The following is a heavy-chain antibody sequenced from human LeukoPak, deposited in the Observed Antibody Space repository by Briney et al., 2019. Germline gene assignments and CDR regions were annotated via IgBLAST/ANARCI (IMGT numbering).Heavy chain of an antibody. D-gene: IGHD6-13*01. CDR1: GFTFSSYA. CDR3: ARRGGAAAGTGYYYFMDV. V-gene: IGHV3-30*01. CDR2: ISDDGSKK. J-gene: IGHJ6*03. Sequence: QPGRSLRLSCAASGFTFSSYAMHWVRQAPGKGLEWVAVISDDGSKKYYADSVKGRFSISRDSSKNTVYLQMNSLRAEDTALYYCARRGGAAAGTGYYYFMDVWGKGTTVTVSS.